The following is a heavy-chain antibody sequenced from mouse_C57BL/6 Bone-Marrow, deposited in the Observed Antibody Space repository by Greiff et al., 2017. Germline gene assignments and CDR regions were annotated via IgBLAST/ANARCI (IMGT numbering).Heavy chain of an antibody. CDR2: IDPNSGGT. Sequence: QVQLKQSGAELVKPGASVKLSCKASGYTFTSYWMHWVKQRPGRGLEWIGRIDPNSGGTKYNEKFKSKATLTVDKPSSTAYMQLSSLTSEDSAVYYCARGSSYAYYYAMDNWGEGASVTVSS. J-gene: IGHJ4*01. V-gene: IGHV1-72*01. CDR3: ARGSSYAYYYAMDN. D-gene: IGHD1-1*01. CDR1: GYTFTSYW.